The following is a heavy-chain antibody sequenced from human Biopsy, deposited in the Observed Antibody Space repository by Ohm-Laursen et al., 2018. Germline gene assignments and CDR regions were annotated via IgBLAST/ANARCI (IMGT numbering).Heavy chain of an antibody. CDR1: GASVNTFDFY. CDR2: IFYNGTT. D-gene: IGHD3-10*01. J-gene: IGHJ6*02. CDR3: ARAYYYGAGSFYSPWMEV. V-gene: IGHV4-61*08. Sequence: TLSLTCTVSGASVNTFDFYWAWIRQPPGKGLEWIGYIFYNGTTKYNPSLQRRVRLSLDTANNQFSLTLRSVSAADTATYYCARAYYYGAGSFYSPWMEVWGQGTTVSVS.